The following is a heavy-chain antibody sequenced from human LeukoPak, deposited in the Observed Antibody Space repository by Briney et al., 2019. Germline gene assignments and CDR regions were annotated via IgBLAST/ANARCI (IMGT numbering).Heavy chain of an antibody. D-gene: IGHD1-1*01. CDR2: IYYTGST. CDR3: AGEERLRFDP. V-gene: IGHV4-61*05. Sequence: PSETLSLTCTVSGDSISGSNYHWGWIRQPPGKGLEWIGYIYYTGSTNYNPSLQSRVTISVDTSKNQFSLKLSSVTAADTAVYYCAGEERLRFDPWGPGTLVTVSS. CDR1: GDSISGSNYH. J-gene: IGHJ5*02.